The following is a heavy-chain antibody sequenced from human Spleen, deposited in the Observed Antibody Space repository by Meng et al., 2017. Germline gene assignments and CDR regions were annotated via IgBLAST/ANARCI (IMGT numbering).Heavy chain of an antibody. J-gene: IGHJ6*02. CDR1: GYTFTSYG. CDR3: ARCLPDFWSGYYNYYYLYGMDV. D-gene: IGHD3-3*01. V-gene: IGHV1-3*01. Sequence: ASVKVSCKASGYTFTSYGISWVRQAPGQRLEWMGWINAGDGNTKYSHQFQGRVTISSDTSASTAYMELSSLRSEDTAVYYCARCLPDFWSGYYNYYYLYGMDVWGQGTTVTVSS. CDR2: INAGDGNT.